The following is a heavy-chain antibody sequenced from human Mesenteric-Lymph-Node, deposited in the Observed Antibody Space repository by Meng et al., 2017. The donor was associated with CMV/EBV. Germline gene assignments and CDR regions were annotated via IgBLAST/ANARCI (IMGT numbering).Heavy chain of an antibody. CDR2: INPNSGGT. CDR3: ARVWDYYAMDV. J-gene: IGHJ6*02. D-gene: IGHD7-27*01. CDR1: GYTFTGYY. Sequence: ASVKVSCKASGYTFTGYYIHWVRQAPGQGLEWMGWINPNSGGTNYEQKFQGTVTMTRDTSISTAYMELSRLRSDDTAVYFCARVWDYYAMDVWGQGTTVTVSS. V-gene: IGHV1-2*02.